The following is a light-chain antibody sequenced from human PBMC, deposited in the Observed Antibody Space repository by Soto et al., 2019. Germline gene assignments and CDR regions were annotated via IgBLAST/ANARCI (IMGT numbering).Light chain of an antibody. CDR3: QQSDSAPRT. CDR2: TAS. V-gene: IGKV1-39*01. Sequence: DIQMTQSPSSLSASVGDRVTIACRASQNIASYLNWYQQKPRKAPKLLIYTASNLQSGVPSRFSGSGSGTHFTYHLRSLQSEDFATYYCQQSDSAPRTLGGGTMVEIK. CDR1: QNIASY. J-gene: IGKJ4*02.